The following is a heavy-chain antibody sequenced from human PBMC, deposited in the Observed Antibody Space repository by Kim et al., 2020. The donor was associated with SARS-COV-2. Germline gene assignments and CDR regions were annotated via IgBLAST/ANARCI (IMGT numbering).Heavy chain of an antibody. CDR1: GFTFSSYS. D-gene: IGHD2-2*01. CDR3: ARDAPRDIVVVPAGRRASFDY. CDR2: ISSSSSYI. V-gene: IGHV3-21*01. Sequence: GGSLRLSCAASGFTFSSYSMNWVRQAPGKGLEWVSSISSSSSYIYYADSVKGRFTISRDNAKNSLYLQMNSLRAEDTAVYYCARDAPRDIVVVPAGRRASFDYWGRGALVTVSS. J-gene: IGHJ4*02.